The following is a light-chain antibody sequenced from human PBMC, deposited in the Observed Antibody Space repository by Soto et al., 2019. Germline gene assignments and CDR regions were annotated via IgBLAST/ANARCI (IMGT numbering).Light chain of an antibody. CDR3: QQFENLTLT. Sequence: IQMTQSPSSLSSSLGDRVTIACQASQDISKYLNWYQQKPGKAPNLLIYDASNLQTGVPSRFSGSGSGTDCTFTISSLKTEDSATYYCQQFENLTLTFGGGTKVDIK. J-gene: IGKJ4*01. CDR2: DAS. V-gene: IGKV1-33*01. CDR1: QDISKY.